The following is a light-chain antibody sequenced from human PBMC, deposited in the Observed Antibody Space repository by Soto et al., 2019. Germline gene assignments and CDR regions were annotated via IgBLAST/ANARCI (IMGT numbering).Light chain of an antibody. CDR1: QGISNL. J-gene: IGKJ1*01. Sequence: DIQMTQSPSAMSASVGDKVTITRRASQGISNLLVWFQQKPGQVPKRLIYDASVLQPGVASRCSGGGAGTDFTLTVSSLQSEYFAVYCWQQYNNWPLTFGQGTKVDIK. CDR2: DAS. V-gene: IGKV1-17*03. CDR3: QQYNNWPLT.